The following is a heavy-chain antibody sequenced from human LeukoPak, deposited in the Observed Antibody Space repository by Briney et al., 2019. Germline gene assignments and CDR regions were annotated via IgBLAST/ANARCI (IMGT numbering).Heavy chain of an antibody. CDR2: MNPNSGNT. D-gene: IGHD6-19*01. CDR1: GYTFTSYD. V-gene: IGHV1-8*01. CDR3: ARGALAVAGRYYYYYMDV. Sequence: VSVKVSCKASGYTFTSYDINWVRQATGQGLEWMGWMNPNSGNTGYAQKFQGRVTMTRNTSISTAYMELSSLRSEDTAVYYCARGALAVAGRYYYYYMDVWGKGTTVTVSS. J-gene: IGHJ6*03.